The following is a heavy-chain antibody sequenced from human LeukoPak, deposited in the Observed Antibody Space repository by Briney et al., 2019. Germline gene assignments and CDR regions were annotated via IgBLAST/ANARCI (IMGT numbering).Heavy chain of an antibody. D-gene: IGHD6-13*01. V-gene: IGHV4-59*01. Sequence: SETLSLTCTVSGGSISSYYWSWIRQPPGKGLEWIGYIYYSGSTNYNPSLKSRVTISVDTSKNQFSLKLSSVTAADTAVYYCARIAAAGTIDYWGQGTLVTVSS. J-gene: IGHJ4*02. CDR2: IYYSGST. CDR1: GGSISSYY. CDR3: ARIAAAGTIDY.